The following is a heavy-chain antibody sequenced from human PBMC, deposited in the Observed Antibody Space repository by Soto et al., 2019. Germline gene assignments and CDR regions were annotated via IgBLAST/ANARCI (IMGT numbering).Heavy chain of an antibody. J-gene: IGHJ4*02. CDR1: GFTFSSYS. V-gene: IGHV3-21*01. CDR2: ISSSSSYI. CDR3: ARISEPHLDY. D-gene: IGHD1-26*01. Sequence: GGSLRLSCAASGFTFSSYSMNWVRQAPGKGLGWVSSISSSSSYIYYADSVKGRFTISRDNAKNSLYLQMNSLRAEDTAVYYCARISEPHLDYWGQGTLVTVSS.